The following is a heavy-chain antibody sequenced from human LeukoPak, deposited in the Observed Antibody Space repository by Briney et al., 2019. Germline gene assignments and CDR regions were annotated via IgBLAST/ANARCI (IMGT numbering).Heavy chain of an antibody. V-gene: IGHV3-21*01. J-gene: IGHJ4*02. CDR3: ARAATESIFGVVISARPLDY. CDR2: ISSSSSYI. D-gene: IGHD3-3*01. CDR1: GFTFSHAW. Sequence: GGSLRLSCAASGFTFSHAWMSWVRQAPGKGLEWVSSISSSSSYIYYADSVKGRFTISRDNAKNSLYLQMNSLRAEDMAVYYCARAATESIFGVVISARPLDYWGQGTLVTVSS.